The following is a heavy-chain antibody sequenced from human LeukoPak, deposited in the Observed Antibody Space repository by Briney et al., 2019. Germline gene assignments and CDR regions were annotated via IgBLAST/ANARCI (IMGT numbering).Heavy chain of an antibody. J-gene: IGHJ4*02. Sequence: SETLSLTCTVSGGSIGSGGYYWSLIRQPPGKGLEWIGYIYFSGSTNYNPSLKSRVTISVDTSKNQFSLKLSSVTAADTAVYYCARSKSQSGSYRYYFDYWGQGTLVTVSS. V-gene: IGHV4-61*08. CDR3: ARSKSQSGSYRYYFDY. CDR2: IYFSGST. CDR1: GGSIGSGGYY. D-gene: IGHD1-26*01.